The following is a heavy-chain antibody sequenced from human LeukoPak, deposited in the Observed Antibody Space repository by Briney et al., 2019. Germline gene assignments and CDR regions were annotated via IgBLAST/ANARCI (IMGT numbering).Heavy chain of an antibody. CDR1: GFTFSSYA. J-gene: IGHJ3*02. V-gene: IGHV3-64*01. CDR2: ISSNGGST. CDR3: ARDFSRSSGAFDI. Sequence: GGSLRLSCAASGFTFSSYAMHWVRQAPGKGLEYVSAISSNGGSTYYANSVKGRFTISRDNSKNTLYLQMGSLRAEDMAVYYCARDFSRSSGAFDIWGQGTMVTVFS.